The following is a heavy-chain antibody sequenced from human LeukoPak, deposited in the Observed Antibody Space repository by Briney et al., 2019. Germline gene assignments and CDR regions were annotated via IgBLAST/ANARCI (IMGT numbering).Heavy chain of an antibody. CDR3: AKVGIATAGTVSWTLVDY. CDR2: ISGSGDPT. D-gene: IGHD6-13*01. J-gene: IGHJ4*02. CDR1: GFTFNNYA. Sequence: GGSLRLSCAASGFTFNNYAMNWVRQAPGKGLEWVSAISGSGDPTYYADSVKGRFTISRDNSKNTLYLQMSNLRAEDTAAYYCAKVGIATAGTVSWTLVDYWGQGTLVTVSS. V-gene: IGHV3-23*01.